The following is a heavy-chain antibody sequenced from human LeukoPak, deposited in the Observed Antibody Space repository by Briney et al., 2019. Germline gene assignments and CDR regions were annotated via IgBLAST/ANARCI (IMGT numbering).Heavy chain of an antibody. CDR2: IYGDGSFT. Sequence: GGSLRLSCAASGFTFSNFWMHWVRQAPGRGLVWVALIYGDGSFTRYADSVKGRFTISRDNAKNTVYLQVSSLRPEDTAVYYCVPKGTEGYWGQGTLVTVSS. J-gene: IGHJ4*02. CDR3: VPKGTEGY. V-gene: IGHV3-74*01. CDR1: GFTFSNFW.